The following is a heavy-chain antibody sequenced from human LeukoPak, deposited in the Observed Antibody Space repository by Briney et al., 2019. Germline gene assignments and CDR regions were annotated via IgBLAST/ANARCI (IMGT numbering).Heavy chain of an antibody. CDR1: GFTFSSYG. V-gene: IGHV3-30*03. Sequence: GGSLRLSCAASGFTFSSYGMHWVRQAPGKGLEWVAVISYDGSNKYYADSVKGRFTISRDNSKNTLYLQMNSLRAEDTAVYYCARIGAGSSRDYWGQGTLVTVSS. D-gene: IGHD6-13*01. CDR3: ARIGAGSSRDY. J-gene: IGHJ4*02. CDR2: ISYDGSNK.